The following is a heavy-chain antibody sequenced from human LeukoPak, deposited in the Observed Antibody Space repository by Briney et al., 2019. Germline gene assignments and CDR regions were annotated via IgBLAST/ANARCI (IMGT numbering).Heavy chain of an antibody. Sequence: EASVKVSCKASGFTFTSSAVQWVRQARGQRLEWIGWIVVGSGNTNYAQKFQERVTITRDMSTSTAYMELSSLGSEDTAVYYCAAASLGYCSGGSCYLGAFDIWGQGTMVTVSS. CDR1: GFTFTSSA. J-gene: IGHJ3*02. CDR3: AAASLGYCSGGSCYLGAFDI. D-gene: IGHD2-15*01. V-gene: IGHV1-58*01. CDR2: IVVGSGNT.